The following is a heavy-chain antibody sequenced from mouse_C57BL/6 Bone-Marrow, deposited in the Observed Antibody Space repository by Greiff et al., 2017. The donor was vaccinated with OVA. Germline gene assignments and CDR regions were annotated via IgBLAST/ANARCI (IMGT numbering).Heavy chain of an antibody. J-gene: IGHJ3*01. CDR1: GYTFTSYW. D-gene: IGHD2-2*01. V-gene: IGHV1-55*01. CDR3: ARGLRRVAY. CDR2: IYPGSGST. Sequence: QVQLQQPGAELVKPGASVKMSCKASGYTFTSYWITWVKQRPGQGLEWIGDIYPGSGSTNYNEKFKSKATLTLATSSSTAYMQLSSLTSEDAAVYYCARGLRRVAYWGQGTLVTVSA.